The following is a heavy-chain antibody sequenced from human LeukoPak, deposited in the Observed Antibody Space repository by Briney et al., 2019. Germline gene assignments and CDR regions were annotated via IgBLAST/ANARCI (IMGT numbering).Heavy chain of an antibody. J-gene: IGHJ5*02. V-gene: IGHV3-23*01. CDR3: VKIAPDLP. CDR1: GFTVSSNY. CDR2: ISDNGGSI. D-gene: IGHD2-21*01. Sequence: GGSLRLSCAASGFTVSSNYMSWVRQAPGKGLEWVSAISDNGGSIFYADSVKGRFTISRDNSKNSLYLQMTSLRADDTAVYYCVKIAPDLPWGQGTLVTVS.